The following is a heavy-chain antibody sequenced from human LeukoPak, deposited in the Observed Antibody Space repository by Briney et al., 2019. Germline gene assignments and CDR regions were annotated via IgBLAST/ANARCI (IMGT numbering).Heavy chain of an antibody. J-gene: IGHJ4*02. V-gene: IGHV3-49*04. CDR3: TRAPLRITIFGVVIFSGDY. CDR2: IRSKAYGGTT. CDR1: GFTFGDYA. D-gene: IGHD3-3*01. Sequence: PGGSLRLSCTASGFTFGDYAMSWVRQAPGKGLEWVGFIRSKAYGGTTEYAASAKGRSTISRDDSKSIAYLQMNSLKTEDTAVYYCTRAPLRITIFGVVIFSGDYWGQGTLVTVSS.